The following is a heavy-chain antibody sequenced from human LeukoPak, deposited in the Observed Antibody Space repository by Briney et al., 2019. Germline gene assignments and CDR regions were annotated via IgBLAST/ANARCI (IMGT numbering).Heavy chain of an antibody. Sequence: GGSLRLSCAASGFTFTNYWMHWVRHAPGKGLVWVSRVLTDGSRISYADSVKGRFTISRDNAKNSLYLQMNSLRAEDTALYYCAKDAAMGCFDYWGQGTLVTVSS. CDR2: VLTDGSRI. J-gene: IGHJ4*02. CDR3: AKDAAMGCFDY. V-gene: IGHV3-74*01. CDR1: GFTFTNYW. D-gene: IGHD5-18*01.